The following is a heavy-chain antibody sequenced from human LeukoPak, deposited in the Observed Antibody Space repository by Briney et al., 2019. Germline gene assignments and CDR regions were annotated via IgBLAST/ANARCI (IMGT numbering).Heavy chain of an antibody. V-gene: IGHV3-15*01. CDR2: KSKTDGGTT. CDR3: NWRGFWSAHYPFDS. J-gene: IGHJ4*02. D-gene: IGHD3-3*01. Sequence: KSKTDGGTTDYAAPVKGRFTISRDDSKSTLYLQMNSLKTEDTAVYYCNWRGFWSAHYPFDSWGQGTLVTVSS.